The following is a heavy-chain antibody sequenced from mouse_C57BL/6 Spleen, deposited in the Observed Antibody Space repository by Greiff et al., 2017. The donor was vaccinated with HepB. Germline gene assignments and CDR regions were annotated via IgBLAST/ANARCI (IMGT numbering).Heavy chain of an antibody. Sequence: EVQLKESGGDLVKPGGSLKLSCAASGFTFSSYGMSWVRQTPDKRLEWVATISSGGSYTYYPDSVKGRFTISRDNAKNTLYLQMSSLKSEDTAMYYCARHEGSNFPWFAYWGQGTLVTVSA. CDR1: GFTFSSYG. V-gene: IGHV5-6*01. J-gene: IGHJ3*01. CDR3: ARHEGSNFPWFAY. D-gene: IGHD2-5*01. CDR2: ISSGGSYT.